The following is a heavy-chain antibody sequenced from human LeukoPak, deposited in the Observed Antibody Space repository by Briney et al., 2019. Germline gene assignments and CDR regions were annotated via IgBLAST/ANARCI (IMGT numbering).Heavy chain of an antibody. V-gene: IGHV3-48*02. CDR2: IGGTHSNI. Sequence: GGSLRLSCVASGFTFSDKWMSWVRQAPGKGLEWVSYIGGTHSNIYYADSVKGRFTISRDDAKNSLYLQMNSLRDEDTAVYYCARDRDYAFDSWGQGTLVTVSS. D-gene: IGHD4-17*01. CDR3: ARDRDYAFDS. J-gene: IGHJ4*02. CDR1: GFTFSDKW.